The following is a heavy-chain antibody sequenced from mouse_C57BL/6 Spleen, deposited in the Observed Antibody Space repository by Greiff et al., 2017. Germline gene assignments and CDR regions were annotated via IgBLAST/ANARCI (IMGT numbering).Heavy chain of an antibody. CDR2: IHPNSGST. CDR1: GYTFTSYW. J-gene: IGHJ4*01. Sequence: VQLQQPGAELVKPGASVKLSCKASGYTFTSYWMNWVKQRPGKGLEWIGMIHPNSGSTNYNEKFKSKATLTVDSSSSTAYMQLSSLTSEDSAVYYCARDYYGSSYDYYAMDYWGQGTAVTGSS. V-gene: IGHV1-64*01. CDR3: ARDYYGSSYDYYAMDY. D-gene: IGHD1-1*01.